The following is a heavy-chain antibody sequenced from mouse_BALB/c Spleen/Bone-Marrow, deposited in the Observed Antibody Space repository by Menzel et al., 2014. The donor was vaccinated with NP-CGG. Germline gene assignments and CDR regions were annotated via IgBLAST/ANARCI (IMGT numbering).Heavy chain of an antibody. J-gene: IGHJ3*01. Sequence: QVQLKESGAELVRPGASVKLSCKASGYSFTSYWMNWVKQRPGQGPEWIGMIHLSDSESRLNQKFKDKATLTVDKSSSTAYMQLSSPTSEDSAVYYCTRYDLTTRAFAYWGQGTLVTVSA. CDR1: GYSFTSYW. CDR3: TRYDLTTRAFAY. D-gene: IGHD3-3*01. CDR2: IHLSDSES. V-gene: IGHV1-61*01.